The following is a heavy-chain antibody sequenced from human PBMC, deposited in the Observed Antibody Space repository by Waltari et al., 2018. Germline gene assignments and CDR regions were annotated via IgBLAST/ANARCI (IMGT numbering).Heavy chain of an antibody. D-gene: IGHD3-10*01. V-gene: IGHV1-2*02. CDR3: ARDRYRITMVRGVIHY. CDR2: INPNSGGT. Sequence: QVQLVQSGAEVKKPGASVKVSCKASGYTFTGYYMHWLRQAPGQGLEWMGWINPNSGGTNYAQKFQGRVTMTRDTSISTAYMELSRLRSDDTAVDYCARDRYRITMVRGVIHYWGQGTLVTVSS. J-gene: IGHJ4*02. CDR1: GYTFTGYY.